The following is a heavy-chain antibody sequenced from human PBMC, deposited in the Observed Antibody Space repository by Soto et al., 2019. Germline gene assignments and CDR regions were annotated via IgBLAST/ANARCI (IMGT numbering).Heavy chain of an antibody. CDR2: INPSGGST. CDR3: ARSIAAAGRGNYFDY. J-gene: IGHJ4*02. V-gene: IGHV1-46*01. CDR1: GYTFTSYY. D-gene: IGHD6-13*01. Sequence: ASVKVSCKASGYTFTSYYMHWVRQAPGQGLEWMGIINPSGGSTSYAQKFQGRVTMTRDTSTSTVYMELSGLRSEDTAVYYCARSIAAAGRGNYFDYWGQGTLVTVSS.